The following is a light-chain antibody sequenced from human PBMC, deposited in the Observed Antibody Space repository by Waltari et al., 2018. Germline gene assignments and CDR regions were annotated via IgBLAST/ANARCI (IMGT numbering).Light chain of an antibody. CDR2: HAS. CDR3: QNHERLPAT. V-gene: IGKV3-20*01. J-gene: IGKJ1*01. Sequence: EIVLTQSPGTLSLSPGERATLSRRASQNVGTYLAWYQQKPGQAPRLLIYHASSRATGIPDRFSGSGSGTDFSLTISRLEPEDFAVYYCQNHERLPATFGQGTNVEIK. CDR1: QNVGTY.